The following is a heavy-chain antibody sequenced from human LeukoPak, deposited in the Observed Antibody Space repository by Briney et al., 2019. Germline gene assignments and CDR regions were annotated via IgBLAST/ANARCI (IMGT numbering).Heavy chain of an antibody. CDR2: ISYDGSNK. Sequence: PGGSLRLSCAASGFTFGSYAMHWVRQAPGKGLEWVAVISYDGSNKHYADSVKGRFTISRDNSKNTLYLQMNSLRAEDTAVYYCARGTTLKTYYYDSSATFDYWGQGTLVTVSS. J-gene: IGHJ4*02. CDR1: GFTFGSYA. V-gene: IGHV3-30-3*01. CDR3: ARGTTLKTYYYDSSATFDY. D-gene: IGHD3-22*01.